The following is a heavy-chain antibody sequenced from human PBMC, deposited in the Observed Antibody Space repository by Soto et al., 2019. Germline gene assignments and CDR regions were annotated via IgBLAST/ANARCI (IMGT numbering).Heavy chain of an antibody. CDR2: IKSDGSGT. Sequence: EVQLVESGGGLVQPGGSLRLSCAAYVITFSNNWMHWVRQAPGKGLVWVSHIKSDGSGTTYADSVKGRFTISRDNAKRTVYLQMNSLTVEDTAVYYCARDWGYSQDYWGQGTLVTVSS. D-gene: IGHD5-18*01. CDR3: ARDWGYSQDY. J-gene: IGHJ4*02. CDR1: VITFSNNW. V-gene: IGHV3-74*01.